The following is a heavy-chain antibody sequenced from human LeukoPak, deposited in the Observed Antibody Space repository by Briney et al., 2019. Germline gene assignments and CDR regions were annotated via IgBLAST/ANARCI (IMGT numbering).Heavy chain of an antibody. J-gene: IGHJ4*02. V-gene: IGHV1-46*01. D-gene: IGHD2-15*01. Sequence: ASVKVSCKASGYTFTSYYMHWVRQAPGQGLEWMGIINPSGGSTSYAQKFQGRVTMTRDMSTSTVYMELSSLRSEDTAVYYCARGPYCSGGSCYSDVSLDYWGQGTLVTVPS. CDR1: GYTFTSYY. CDR2: INPSGGST. CDR3: ARGPYCSGGSCYSDVSLDY.